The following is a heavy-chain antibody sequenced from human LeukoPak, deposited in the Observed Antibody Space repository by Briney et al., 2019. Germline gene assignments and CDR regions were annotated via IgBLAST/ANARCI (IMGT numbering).Heavy chain of an antibody. D-gene: IGHD1-14*01. Sequence: GGSLRLSCAASGFTFSNYAMHWVRQAPGKGLEWVAVISYDGSNKYYADSVKGRFTISRDNSKNTLYLQMNSLRAEDTAVYYCAKRVGITNPYYFDYWGQGTLVTVSS. J-gene: IGHJ4*02. CDR1: GFTFSNYA. V-gene: IGHV3-30*04. CDR2: ISYDGSNK. CDR3: AKRVGITNPYYFDY.